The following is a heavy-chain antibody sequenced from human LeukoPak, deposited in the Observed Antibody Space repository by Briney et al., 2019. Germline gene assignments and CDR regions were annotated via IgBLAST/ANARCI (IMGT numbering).Heavy chain of an antibody. CDR1: GGSFSGYY. D-gene: IGHD6-6*01. V-gene: IGHV4-34*01. Sequence: SETLSLTCAVYGGSFSGYYWSWIRQPPGKGLEWIGEINHSGSTNYNPSLKSRVTISVDTSKNQFSLKLSSVTAADTAVYYCARADRWAAARSNWFDPWGQGTLVTVSS. CDR2: INHSGST. CDR3: ARADRWAAARSNWFDP. J-gene: IGHJ5*02.